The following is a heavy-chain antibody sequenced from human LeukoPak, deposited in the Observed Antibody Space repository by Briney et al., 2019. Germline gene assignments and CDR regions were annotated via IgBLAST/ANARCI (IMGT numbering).Heavy chain of an antibody. CDR2: INPNSGGT. J-gene: IGHJ5*02. CDR1: GYTFTGYY. CDR3: ARCSGSCYLNWFDP. Sequence: GASVKVSCKASGYTFTGYYMHWVRQAPGQGLEWVGWINPNSGGTNYAQKFQGRVTMTRDTSISTAYMELSRLRSDDTAVYYCARCSGSCYLNWFDPWGQGTLVTVSS. V-gene: IGHV1-2*02. D-gene: IGHD2-15*01.